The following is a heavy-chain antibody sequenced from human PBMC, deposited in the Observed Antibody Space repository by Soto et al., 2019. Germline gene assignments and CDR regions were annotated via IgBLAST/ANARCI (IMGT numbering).Heavy chain of an antibody. V-gene: IGHV4-59*01. CDR1: SGSISNYY. CDR3: ARAIVGANAGCFDP. D-gene: IGHD1-26*01. CDR2: IYYSGST. J-gene: IGHJ5*02. Sequence: PSETLSLTCTVSSGSISNYYWSWMRQSPGKRLEWIGYIYYSGSTNYNPFLESRVTISVDTSKNQFSLKLSSVTAADTAVYYCARAIVGANAGCFDPWGQGTLVTVSS.